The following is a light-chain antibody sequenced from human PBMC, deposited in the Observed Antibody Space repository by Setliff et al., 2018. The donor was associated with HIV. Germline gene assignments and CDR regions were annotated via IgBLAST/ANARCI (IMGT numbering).Light chain of an antibody. J-gene: IGLJ2*01. CDR2: DVN. V-gene: IGLV2-14*03. CDR3: ASYVSSSTRG. Sequence: QPVLTQPVSVSASPGQSITISCTGTRGNVGSFNFVSWYQQHPGKGPKLIIYDVNNRPSGVSSRFSGSMSGKTASLTISGLQPDDEADYYCASYVSSSTRGFGGGTKGTV. CDR1: RGNVGSFNF.